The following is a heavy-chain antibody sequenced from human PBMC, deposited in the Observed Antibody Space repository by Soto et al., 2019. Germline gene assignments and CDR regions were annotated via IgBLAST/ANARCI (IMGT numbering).Heavy chain of an antibody. CDR1: GGSLSGYY. Sequence: QVQLQQWGAGLLKPSETLSLTCAVYGGSLSGYYWSWIRQPPGKGLEWIGEINHSGSTNYNPSLKSRVTISVDTSKNQFSLKLSSVTAADTAVYYCARARNPMVRGVPNWFDPWGQGTLVTVSS. V-gene: IGHV4-34*01. CDR3: ARARNPMVRGVPNWFDP. J-gene: IGHJ5*02. CDR2: INHSGST. D-gene: IGHD3-10*01.